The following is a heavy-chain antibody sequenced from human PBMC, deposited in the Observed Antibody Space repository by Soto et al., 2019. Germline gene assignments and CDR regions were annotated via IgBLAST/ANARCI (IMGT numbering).Heavy chain of an antibody. D-gene: IGHD2-2*01. CDR1: GYTFTSYG. Sequence: QVQLVQSGAEVKKPGASVKVSCKASGYTFTSYGISWVRQAPEQGLEWMGWISAYNGNTNYAQKLQGRVTMTTDTATSTAYMELRSLRSDDTAVYYCAAVSTAAMTYYYYGMDVWGQGTTVTVSS. V-gene: IGHV1-18*01. J-gene: IGHJ6*02. CDR3: AAVSTAAMTYYYYGMDV. CDR2: ISAYNGNT.